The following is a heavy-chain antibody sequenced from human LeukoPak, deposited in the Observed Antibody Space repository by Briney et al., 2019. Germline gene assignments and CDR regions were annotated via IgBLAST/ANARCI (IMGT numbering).Heavy chain of an antibody. Sequence: PGGSLRLSCAASGFTFSDYYMSWIRQAPGKGLEWVSYISSSGSTIYYADSVKGRFTISRDNAKNSLYLQMNSLRAEDTAVYYCARAAKYYYDSSGYDWGQGTLVTVSS. V-gene: IGHV3-11*01. J-gene: IGHJ4*02. CDR2: ISSSGSTI. D-gene: IGHD3-22*01. CDR3: ARAAKYYYDSSGYD. CDR1: GFTFSDYY.